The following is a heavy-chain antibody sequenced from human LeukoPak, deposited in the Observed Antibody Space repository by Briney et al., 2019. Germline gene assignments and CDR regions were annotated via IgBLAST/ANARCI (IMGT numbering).Heavy chain of an antibody. Sequence: GGSLRLSCVGSGFTFRSHAMSWVRQVPEKGLEFVSGIYENGGTTYYADSVKGRYSISRDNSKNTLYLQMDSLRGEDTAVYYCAKDFRIGYSAHFDYWGQGVLVTVSS. J-gene: IGHJ4*02. CDR2: IYENGGTT. CDR1: GFTFRSHA. CDR3: AKDFRIGYSAHFDY. V-gene: IGHV3-23*01. D-gene: IGHD2-21*01.